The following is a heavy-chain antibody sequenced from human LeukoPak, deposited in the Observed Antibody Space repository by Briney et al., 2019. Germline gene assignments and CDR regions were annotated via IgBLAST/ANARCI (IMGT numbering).Heavy chain of an antibody. CDR2: IYTSGST. Sequence: PSETLSLTCTVSGGSISSGSYYWSWIPQPAGKGLEWIGRIYTSGSTNYNPSLKSRVTISVDTSKNQFSLKLSSVTAADTAVYYYARAMVVTYYFDYWGQGTLVTVSS. CDR1: GGSISSGSYY. D-gene: IGHD4-23*01. CDR3: ARAMVVTYYFDY. J-gene: IGHJ4*02. V-gene: IGHV4-61*02.